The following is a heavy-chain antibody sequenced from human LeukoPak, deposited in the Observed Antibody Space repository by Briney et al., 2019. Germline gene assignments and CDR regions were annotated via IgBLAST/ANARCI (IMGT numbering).Heavy chain of an antibody. CDR2: IGGSGDTT. J-gene: IGHJ2*01. V-gene: IGHV3-23*01. Sequence: PGGSLRLSCAASGFTFSNYAMTWVRQAPGKGLEWVSAIGGSGDTTYYADSVKGRFTISRDNSKNTLFLQMNSLRAEDTAVYYCARDQVPHWYFDLWGRGTLVTVSS. CDR1: GFTFSNYA. CDR3: ARDQVPHWYFDL.